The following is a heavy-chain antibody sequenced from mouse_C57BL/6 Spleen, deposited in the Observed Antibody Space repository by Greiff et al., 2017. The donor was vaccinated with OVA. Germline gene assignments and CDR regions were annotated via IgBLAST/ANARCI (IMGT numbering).Heavy chain of an antibody. Sequence: QVQLQQPGAELVKPGASVKMSCKASGYTFTSYWITWVKQRPGQGLEWIGDIYPGSGSTNYNEKFKSKATLTVDTSSSTAYMQLSSLTSEDSAVYYCARALDSSGLFRYWGQGTTLTVSS. J-gene: IGHJ2*01. CDR3: ARALDSSGLFRY. V-gene: IGHV1-55*01. CDR2: IYPGSGST. D-gene: IGHD3-2*02. CDR1: GYTFTSYW.